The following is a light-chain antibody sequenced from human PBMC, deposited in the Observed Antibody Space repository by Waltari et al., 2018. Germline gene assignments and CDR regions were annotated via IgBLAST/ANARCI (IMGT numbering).Light chain of an antibody. J-gene: IGKJ2*01. CDR2: QAS. Sequence: DIQLTQSPSTLSASVGDRFTITCRASQTISGWLAWYQQQPGKAPTLLIFQASNLESGVPSRFSGSGSGTDFTLTISSLQPDDFATYYCQQYNIYSPYTFGQGTRLEI. V-gene: IGKV1-5*03. CDR1: QTISGW. CDR3: QQYNIYSPYT.